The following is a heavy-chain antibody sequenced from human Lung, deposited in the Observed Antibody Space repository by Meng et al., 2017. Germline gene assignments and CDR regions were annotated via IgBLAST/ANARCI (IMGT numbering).Heavy chain of an antibody. Sequence: QGHLQQSGPGMVKLSQTLSLTCAISGDSVPSNSAAWNWIRQSPSRGLDWLGRTNYRSKWYNGYAVSVRSRITINPDTSKNQFSLQLNAVTPEDTAVYYCARSQQWLDSWGQGTLVTVSS. V-gene: IGHV6-1*01. CDR3: ARSQQWLDS. J-gene: IGHJ4*02. CDR2: TNYRSKWYN. CDR1: GDSVPSNSAA. D-gene: IGHD6-19*01.